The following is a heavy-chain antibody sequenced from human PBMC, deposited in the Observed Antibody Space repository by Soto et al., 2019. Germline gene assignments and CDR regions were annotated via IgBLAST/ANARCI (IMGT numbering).Heavy chain of an antibody. J-gene: IGHJ3*02. CDR2: LNHSGST. CDR3: ARRAIFTTDDGFDS. Sequence: GHPPGKGLEWIGELNHSGSTNYNPSLKRRVTTSVDTSTSTVYMELSSLRSEDTAVYYCARRAIFTTDDGFDSWGQGTGFPVSS. V-gene: IGHV4-34*01. D-gene: IGHD3-9*01.